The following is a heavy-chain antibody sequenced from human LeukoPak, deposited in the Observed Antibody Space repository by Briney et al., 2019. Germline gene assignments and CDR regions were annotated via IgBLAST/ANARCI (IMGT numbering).Heavy chain of an antibody. D-gene: IGHD1-1*01. Sequence: GASVKVSCKVSGGTFNNFALSWVRQAPGQGLEWGGGTIRVSGTTKYAQNLQGRVKVTADGSTSTAYMEQSSLRAEDTAMYYCARSTGTSSPLDYWGQETLVTVSS. J-gene: IGHJ4*02. CDR1: GGTFNNFA. CDR3: ARSTGTSSPLDY. CDR2: TIRVSGTT. V-gene: IGHV1-69*13.